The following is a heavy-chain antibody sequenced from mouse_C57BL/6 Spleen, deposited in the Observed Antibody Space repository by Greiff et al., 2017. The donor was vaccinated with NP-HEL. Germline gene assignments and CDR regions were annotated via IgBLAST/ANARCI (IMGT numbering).Heavy chain of an antibody. V-gene: IGHV5-9-1*02. Sequence: EVKVEESGEGLVKPGGSLKLSCAASGFTFSSYAMSWVRQTPEKRLEWVAYISSGGDYIYYADTVKGRFTISRDNARNTLYLQMSSLKSEDTAMYYCTREDDYDEGFAYWGQGTLVTVSA. CDR1: GFTFSSYA. D-gene: IGHD2-4*01. J-gene: IGHJ3*01. CDR3: TREDDYDEGFAY. CDR2: ISSGGDYI.